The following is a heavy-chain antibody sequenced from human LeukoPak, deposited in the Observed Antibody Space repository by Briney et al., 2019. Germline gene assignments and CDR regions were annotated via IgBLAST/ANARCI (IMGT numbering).Heavy chain of an antibody. CDR1: GYTFTGYY. CDR2: IIPNSGGT. CDR3: ARLALINWNYGEDFDY. D-gene: IGHD1-7*01. J-gene: IGHJ4*02. V-gene: IGHV1-2*02. Sequence: GASVKVSCKASGYTFTGYYIHWVRQAPGQGLEWMGWIIPNSGGTNYAQKFQGRVTMTRDTSISTAYMELSRLRSDDTAVYYCARLALINWNYGEDFDYWGQGTLVTVSS.